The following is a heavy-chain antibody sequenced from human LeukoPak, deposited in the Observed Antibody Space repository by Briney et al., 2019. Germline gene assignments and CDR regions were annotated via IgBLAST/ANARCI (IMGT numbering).Heavy chain of an antibody. CDR3: ARGVISLGAGGYCSSTSCTTFDY. V-gene: IGHV4-30-4*01. J-gene: IGHJ4*02. D-gene: IGHD2-2*01. Sequence: SQTLSLTCTVSGGSISSGDYYWSWIRQPPGKGLGWIGYIYYSGSTYYNPSLKSRVTISVDTSKNQFSLKLSSVTAADTAVYYCARGVISLGAGGYCSSTSCTTFDYWGQGTLVTVSS. CDR2: IYYSGST. CDR1: GGSISSGDYY.